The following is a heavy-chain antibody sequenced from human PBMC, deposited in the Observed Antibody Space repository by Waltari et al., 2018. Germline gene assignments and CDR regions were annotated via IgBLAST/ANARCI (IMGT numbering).Heavy chain of an antibody. Sequence: EVQLVESGGGLVQPGGSIRLSCAASGFSVSGVYRTWVRQAPGKGLQWVSIIYGGGSTYYADSVKGRFTISRDNSKNTVFLQMNSLRVDDTAVYYCARPVGNETWGQGTLVTVSS. CDR3: ARPVGNET. V-gene: IGHV3-53*01. J-gene: IGHJ5*02. CDR2: IYGGGST. CDR1: GFSVSGVY. D-gene: IGHD1-26*01.